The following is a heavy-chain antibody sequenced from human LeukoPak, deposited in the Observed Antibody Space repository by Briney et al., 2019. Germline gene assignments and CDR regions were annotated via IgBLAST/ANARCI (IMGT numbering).Heavy chain of an antibody. D-gene: IGHD2-21*01. Sequence: GASVKVSCKASGYTFTSYGISWARQAPGQGLEWMGWISAYNGNTNYAQKLQGRVTMTTDTSTSTAYMELRSLRSDDTAVYYCARAPVFGLNSDAFDIWGQGTMVTVSS. J-gene: IGHJ3*02. CDR2: ISAYNGNT. CDR3: ARAPVFGLNSDAFDI. CDR1: GYTFTSYG. V-gene: IGHV1-18*01.